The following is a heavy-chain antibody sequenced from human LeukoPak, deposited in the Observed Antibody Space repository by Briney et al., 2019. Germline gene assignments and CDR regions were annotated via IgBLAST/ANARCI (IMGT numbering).Heavy chain of an antibody. V-gene: IGHV3-33*06. Sequence: GGSLRLSCAASGFTFSSYGMHWVRQAPGKGLEWVAVIWYDGSNKYYADSVKGRFTISRDNSKNTLYLQMNSLRADDTAVYYCAKRFWEQKGLGPFDIWGQGTMVTVSS. CDR3: AKRFWEQKGLGPFDI. D-gene: IGHD1-26*01. J-gene: IGHJ3*02. CDR1: GFTFSSYG. CDR2: IWYDGSNK.